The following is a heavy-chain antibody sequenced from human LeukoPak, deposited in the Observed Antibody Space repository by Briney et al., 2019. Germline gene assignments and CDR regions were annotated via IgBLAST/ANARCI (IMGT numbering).Heavy chain of an antibody. CDR1: GYTFTGYY. CDR3: ARRADILTGYLPYYFDY. CDR2: INPNSGGT. V-gene: IGHV1-2*02. J-gene: IGHJ4*02. D-gene: IGHD3-9*01. Sequence: ASVKVSCKASGYTFTGYYMHWVRQAPGQGLEWMGWINPNSGGTNYAQKFQGRVTMTRDTSISTACMELSRLRSDDTAVYYCARRADILTGYLPYYFDYWGQGTLVTVSS.